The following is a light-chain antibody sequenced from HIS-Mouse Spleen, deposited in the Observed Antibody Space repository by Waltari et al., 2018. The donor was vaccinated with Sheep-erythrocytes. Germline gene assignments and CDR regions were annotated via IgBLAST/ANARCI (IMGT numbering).Light chain of an antibody. CDR3: SSYTSSSTWV. CDR1: SSDVGGYNH. CDR2: EVS. V-gene: IGLV2-14*01. Sequence: QSALTQPASVSGSPGQSITISCTGTSSDVGGYNHFSWYQQHPGKAPKLMIYEVSNRPSGVSNRFSGSKSGNTASLTISGLQAEDEADYYCSSYTSSSTWVFGGGTKLTVL. J-gene: IGLJ3*02.